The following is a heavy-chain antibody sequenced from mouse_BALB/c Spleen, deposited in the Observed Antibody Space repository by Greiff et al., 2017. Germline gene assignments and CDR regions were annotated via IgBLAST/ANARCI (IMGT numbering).Heavy chain of an antibody. CDR3: ARDRSTMITLAY. Sequence: VQLVESGPGLVAPSQSLSITCTVSGFSLTSYGVHWVRQPPGKGLEWLGVIWAGGSTNYNSALMSRLSISKDNSKSQVFLKMNSLQTDDTAMYYCARDRSTMITLAYWGQGTLVTVSA. CDR2: IWAGGST. J-gene: IGHJ3*01. V-gene: IGHV2-9*02. D-gene: IGHD2-4*01. CDR1: GFSLTSYG.